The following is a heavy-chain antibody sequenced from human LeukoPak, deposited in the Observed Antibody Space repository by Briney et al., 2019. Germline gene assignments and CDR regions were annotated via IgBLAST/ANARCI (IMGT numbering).Heavy chain of an antibody. CDR2: INPDSGGT. D-gene: IGHD1-1*01. CDR3: ATNAISDNIDY. CDR1: GYTFTGYY. V-gene: IGHV1-2*02. J-gene: IGHJ4*02. Sequence: ASVKVSCKASGYTFTGYYIHWVRQAPGQGLEWMGWINPDSGGTNYAQKFQGRVTMTRDTSISTAYMELSRLRSDDTAVYYCATNAISDNIDYWGQGTLVTVSS.